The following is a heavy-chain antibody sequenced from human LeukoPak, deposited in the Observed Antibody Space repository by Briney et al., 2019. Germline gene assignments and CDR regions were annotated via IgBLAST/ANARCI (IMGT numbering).Heavy chain of an antibody. CDR1: GFTFSSYW. J-gene: IGHJ4*02. CDR2: IKENGGEK. V-gene: IGHV3-7*01. Sequence: GGSLRLSCEASGFTFSSYWMTWVREAPGKGLEWVADIKENGGEKYYVDSVKGRFTISRDNAKNSLYLQMSSLRAEDTAVYYCARGRGDYWGQGTLVTVSS. CDR3: ARGRGDY.